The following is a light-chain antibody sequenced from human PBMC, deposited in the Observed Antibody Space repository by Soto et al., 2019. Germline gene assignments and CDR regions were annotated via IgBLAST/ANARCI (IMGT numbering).Light chain of an antibody. CDR1: PGVSNY. CDR3: QQRSNWPLT. Sequence: PGERATLSCRASPGVSNYFAWYQQKPGQAPRLLIYDASSRAADIPARFSGSGSGTDFTLTISSLEPEDFAVYYCQQRSNWPLTFGGGTQVQIK. V-gene: IGKV3-11*01. J-gene: IGKJ4*01. CDR2: DAS.